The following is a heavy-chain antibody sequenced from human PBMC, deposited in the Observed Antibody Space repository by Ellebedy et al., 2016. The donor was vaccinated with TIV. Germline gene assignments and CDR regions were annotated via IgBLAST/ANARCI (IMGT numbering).Heavy chain of an antibody. CDR3: ARDQGSYDFWSGSYFDY. Sequence: MPSETLSLTCTVSGGSISSSSYYWGWIRQPPGKGLEWIGSIYYSGSTYYNPSLKSRVTISVDTSKNQFSLKLSSVTAADTAVYYCARDQGSYDFWSGSYFDYWGQGTLVIVSS. D-gene: IGHD3-3*01. V-gene: IGHV4-39*07. CDR1: GGSISSSSYY. J-gene: IGHJ4*02. CDR2: IYYSGST.